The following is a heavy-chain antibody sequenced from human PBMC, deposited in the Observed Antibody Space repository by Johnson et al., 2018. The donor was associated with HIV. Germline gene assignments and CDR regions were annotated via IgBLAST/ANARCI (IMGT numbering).Heavy chain of an antibody. V-gene: IGHV3-30*03. Sequence: QEQLVESGGGVVQPGRSLRLSCAASGFTFSTYDMAWVRQAPGKGLEWVALISYDGSNKYYADSVKGRFTISRDNSKNTLYLQMNSLRAEDTAVYYCARDMVGATFDDAFDIWGQGTMVTVSS. J-gene: IGHJ3*02. CDR3: ARDMVGATFDDAFDI. CDR1: GFTFSTYD. D-gene: IGHD1-26*01. CDR2: ISYDGSNK.